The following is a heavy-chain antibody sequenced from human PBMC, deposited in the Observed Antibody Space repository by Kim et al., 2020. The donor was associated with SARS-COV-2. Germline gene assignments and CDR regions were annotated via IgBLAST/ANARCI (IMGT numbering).Heavy chain of an antibody. D-gene: IGHD5-12*01. J-gene: IGHJ4*02. CDR3: AIGVGYSGYDWDGCIDY. CDR2: FDPEDGET. Sequence: ASVKVSCKVSGYTLTELSMHWVRQAPGKGLEWMGGFDPEDGETIYAQKFQGRVTMTEDTSTDTAYMELSSLRSEDTAVYYCAIGVGYSGYDWDGCIDYWGQGTLVTVSS. CDR1: GYTLTELS. V-gene: IGHV1-24*01.